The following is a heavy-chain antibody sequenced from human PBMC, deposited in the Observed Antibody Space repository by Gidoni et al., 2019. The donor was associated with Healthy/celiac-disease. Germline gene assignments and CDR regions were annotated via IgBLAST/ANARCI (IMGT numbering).Heavy chain of an antibody. CDR2: ISGSGGST. V-gene: IGHV3-23*01. CDR3: ARNQHLGTGGSGGGFDL. Sequence: EVQLLESGGGLVQPGGSLRLSCAASGFTFRSYAMSWVRQAPGKGLEWVSAISGSGGSTYYADSVKGRFTISRDNSKNTLYLQMNSLRAEDTAVYYCARNQHLGTGGSGGGFDLWGRGTLVTVSS. J-gene: IGHJ2*01. D-gene: IGHD2-15*01. CDR1: GFTFRSYA.